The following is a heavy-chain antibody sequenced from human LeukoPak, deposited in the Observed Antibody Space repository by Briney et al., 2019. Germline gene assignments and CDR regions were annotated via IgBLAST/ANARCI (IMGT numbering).Heavy chain of an antibody. CDR3: ARDSWASGSSGYRLDY. V-gene: IGHV3-7*03. CDR1: GFTFSSYW. CDR2: IKQDGSEK. J-gene: IGHJ4*02. D-gene: IGHD3-22*01. Sequence: PGGSLRLSCAASGFTFSSYWMSWVRQAPGKGLEWVANIKQDGSEKYYVDSVKGRFTISRDNAKNSLYLQMNSLRAEDTAVYYCARDSWASGSSGYRLDYWGQGTLVTVS.